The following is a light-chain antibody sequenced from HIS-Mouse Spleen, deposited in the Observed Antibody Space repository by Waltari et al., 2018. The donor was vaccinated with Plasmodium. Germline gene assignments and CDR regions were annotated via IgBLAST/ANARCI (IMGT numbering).Light chain of an antibody. J-gene: IGLJ3*02. CDR1: SSDVGRYNL. CDR2: EGS. CDR3: CSYAGRSTWV. Sequence: HSALTPPASVSGSPGQSIPIPCTGTSSDVGRYNLVPWYQQHPGKAPKLMIYEGSKRPSGVSNRFSGSKSGNTASLTISGLQAEDEADYYCCSYAGRSTWV. V-gene: IGLV2-23*01.